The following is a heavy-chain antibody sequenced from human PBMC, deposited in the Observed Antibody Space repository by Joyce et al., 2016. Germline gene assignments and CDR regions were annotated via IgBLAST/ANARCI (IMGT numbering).Heavy chain of an antibody. D-gene: IGHD3-3*01. CDR3: TRGFWMDV. J-gene: IGHJ6*04. CDR2: ISSSSSYI. V-gene: IGHV3-21*01. CDR1: GFTFSGHS. Sequence: GGFLRLSCVASGFTFSGHSLNWVRQAPGKGLEWVSSISSSSSYIYHADSLRGQFTVSRDDAKKSLYLQMNSLKGEDTGVYYCTRGFWMDVWGKGTTVTVSS.